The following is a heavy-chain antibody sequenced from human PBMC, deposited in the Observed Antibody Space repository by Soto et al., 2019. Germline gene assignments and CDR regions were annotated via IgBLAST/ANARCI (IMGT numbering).Heavy chain of an antibody. CDR1: GYTLTSYY. J-gene: IGHJ3*02. CDR2: TNPSGGST. D-gene: IGHD6-25*01. CDR3: ARASGPTEDDAFDI. V-gene: IGHV1-46*01. Sequence: ASVKVSCTASGYTLTSYYMHWVRQAPGQGLEWMGITNPSGGSTSYAQKFQGRVTMTRDTSTSTVYMELSSLRSEDTAVYYCARASGPTEDDAFDIWGQGTMVTVSS.